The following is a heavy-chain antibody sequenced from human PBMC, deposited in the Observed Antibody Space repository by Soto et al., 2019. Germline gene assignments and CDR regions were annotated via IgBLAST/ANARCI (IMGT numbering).Heavy chain of an antibody. V-gene: IGHV3-21*01. Sequence: PGGSLRLSCAASGFLFNTYSMDWVRQAPGKGLEWVASISPSGSYMYYGDSLKGRFTVSRDNAKNSLYLQMDSLRADDTAIYYCARFGLVTFDCWGQGTLVTVYS. CDR3: ARFGLVTFDC. CDR2: ISPSGSYM. D-gene: IGHD3-3*01. CDR1: GFLFNTYS. J-gene: IGHJ4*02.